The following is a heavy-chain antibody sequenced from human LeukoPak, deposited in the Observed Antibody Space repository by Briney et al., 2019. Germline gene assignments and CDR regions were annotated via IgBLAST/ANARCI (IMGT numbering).Heavy chain of an antibody. CDR2: IYTSGST. CDR3: ARAPSSTTYYYYHMDV. D-gene: IGHD2-2*01. V-gene: IGHV4-4*07. CDR1: GGSINNYY. J-gene: IGHJ6*03. Sequence: SETLSLTCTVSGGSINNYYWSWIRQPAGEGLEWIGRIYTSGSTNYNPSLKSRVTMSVDTSKNQFSLKLTSVTAADTAVYYCARAPSSTTYYYYHMDVWGKGTTVTVSS.